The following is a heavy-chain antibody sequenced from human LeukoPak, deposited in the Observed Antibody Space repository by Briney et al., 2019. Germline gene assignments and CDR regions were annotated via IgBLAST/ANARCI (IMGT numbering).Heavy chain of an antibody. V-gene: IGHV4-59*01. CDR3: ASAPLVPAAMMRFDY. CDR1: GGSISSYY. Sequence: SETLSLTCTVSGGSISSYYWSWLRQPPGKGLEGSGYIYYSGSTNYNPSLKSRVTISVDTSKNQFSLKLSSVTAADTAVYYCASAPLVPAAMMRFDYWGQGTLVTVSS. D-gene: IGHD2-2*01. J-gene: IGHJ4*02. CDR2: IYYSGST.